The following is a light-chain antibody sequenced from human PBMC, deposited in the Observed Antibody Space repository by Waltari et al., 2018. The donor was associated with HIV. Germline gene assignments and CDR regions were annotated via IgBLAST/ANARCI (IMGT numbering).Light chain of an antibody. V-gene: IGKV3-15*01. CDR3: HQYNKGPRGT. CDR1: QSVGSC. CDR2: GAS. Sequence: VMTQSPATVSVSPGGRATLSCRARQSVGSCLAWDQPKPGQAPRLRTNGASTRCPGSPTRYSGSRCGTEFTLTISSLKSEDLAVYYRHQYNKGPRGTVGGGTKVEV. J-gene: IGKJ4*01.